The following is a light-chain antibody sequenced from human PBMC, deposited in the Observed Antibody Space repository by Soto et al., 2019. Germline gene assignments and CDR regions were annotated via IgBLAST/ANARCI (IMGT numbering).Light chain of an antibody. J-gene: IGKJ2*01. CDR3: QQYNDSVPYT. CDR1: QSISTW. V-gene: IGKV1-5*03. CDR2: KAS. Sequence: DIQLTQSPSTLSASVGDRVTITCRASQSISTWLAWYQQKPGTAPKLLIHKASTLESGVPSRFSGSRSGTEYTLTVSSLQPDDFATYYCQQYNDSVPYTFGQGTKREIK.